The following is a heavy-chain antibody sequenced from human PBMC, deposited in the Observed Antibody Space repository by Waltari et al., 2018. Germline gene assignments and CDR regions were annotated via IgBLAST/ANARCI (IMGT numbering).Heavy chain of an antibody. V-gene: IGHV4-61*02. CDR2: INTSGST. CDR3: ARERGLTCSGGSCYSDWFDP. D-gene: IGHD2-15*01. CDR1: GGSISSGSYY. J-gene: IGHJ5*02. Sequence: QVQLQESGPGLVKPSQTLSLTCTGSGGSISSGSYYWSWIRQPAGKGLEWIGRINTSGSTNVNPSLKGRVTRSVDTSKIQFSLKLSSVTAADTAVYYCARERGLTCSGGSCYSDWFDPWGQGTLVTVSS.